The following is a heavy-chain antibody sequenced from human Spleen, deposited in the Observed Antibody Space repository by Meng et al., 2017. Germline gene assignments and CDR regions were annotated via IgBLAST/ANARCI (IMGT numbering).Heavy chain of an antibody. CDR3: RLAYCMGDCVDY. CDR1: GGSFSAYD. D-gene: IGHD2-21*01. V-gene: IGHV4-34*01. Sequence: QVQVQQWGAGLLKPSETLSLTCALYGGSFSAYDWSWIRQPPGKGLEGLGQINHSGSTNDNPSLKSRVTISIDTSRNQLSLKLSSVTAAETAVYYCRLAYCMGDCVDYWGQGTLVTVSS. J-gene: IGHJ4*02. CDR2: INHSGST.